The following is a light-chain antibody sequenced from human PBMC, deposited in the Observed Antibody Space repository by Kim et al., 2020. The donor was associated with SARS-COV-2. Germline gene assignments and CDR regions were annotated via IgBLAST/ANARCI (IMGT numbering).Light chain of an antibody. J-gene: IGKJ1*01. CDR2: DTT. CDR3: QQHGNSWT. Sequence: DIVLAQSPATLSLSPGERATLSCRASQSVSISWYQQKPGQAPRLLLYDTTTRATGIPARFSCSGSATDFTLTISSLEPDDVAVYYCQQHGNSWTFGQGTKVDIK. V-gene: IGKV3-11*01. CDR1: QSVS.